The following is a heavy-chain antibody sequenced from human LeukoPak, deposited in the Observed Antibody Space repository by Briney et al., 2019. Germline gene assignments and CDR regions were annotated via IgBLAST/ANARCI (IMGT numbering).Heavy chain of an antibody. D-gene: IGHD2-2*01. CDR3: ARGSSSSLYSFDY. CDR1: GGSISSGGYY. Sequence: SETLSLTCTVSGGSISSGGYYWSWIRQHPGKGLEWIGYIYLSGSTYYNPSLKSRVTILVDTSKNQFSLRLSSVTAADTAVYYCARGSSSSLYSFDYWGQGTLVTVSS. CDR2: IYLSGST. V-gene: IGHV4-31*03. J-gene: IGHJ4*02.